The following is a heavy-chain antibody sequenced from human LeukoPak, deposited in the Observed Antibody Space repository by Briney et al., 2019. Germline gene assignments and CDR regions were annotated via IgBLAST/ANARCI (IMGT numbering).Heavy chain of an antibody. CDR2: IYSGGST. D-gene: IGHD6-13*01. Sequence: GGSLRLSCAASGFTVSSNYMSWVRQAPGKGLEWVSVIYSGGSTYYADSVKGRFTISRDNSKNTLYLQMNSLRAEDTAEYYCARVDSSSFYSFWGQGTLVTVSS. V-gene: IGHV3-66*01. CDR1: GFTVSSNY. J-gene: IGHJ4*02. CDR3: ARVDSSSFYSF.